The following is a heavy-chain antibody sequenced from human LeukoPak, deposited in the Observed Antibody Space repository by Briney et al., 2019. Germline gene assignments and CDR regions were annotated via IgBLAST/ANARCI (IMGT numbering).Heavy chain of an antibody. Sequence: GGSLRLSCAASGFTVSSNDMSWVRQAPGKGLEWVSLIYSGGSAYYADSVKGRFTISRDNSKNTLYLQMDNLRVEDTAIYYCAKDPNGDYIGTFDIWGQGTMVIVS. D-gene: IGHD4-17*01. J-gene: IGHJ3*02. CDR2: IYSGGSA. CDR1: GFTVSSND. V-gene: IGHV3-53*01. CDR3: AKDPNGDYIGTFDI.